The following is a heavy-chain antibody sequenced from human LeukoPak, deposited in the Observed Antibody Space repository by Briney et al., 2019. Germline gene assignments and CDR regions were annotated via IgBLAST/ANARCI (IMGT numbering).Heavy chain of an antibody. V-gene: IGHV6-1*01. CDR2: TYYRSKWYN. Sequence: SQTLSLTCAISGDSVSSNSATWNWIRQSPSRGLEWLGRTYYRSKWYNDYAVSVKSRITINPDTSKNQFSLQLNSVTPEDTAVYYCARSRGYSGNEYYFDYWGQGSLVTVSS. CDR3: ARSRGYSGNEYYFDY. J-gene: IGHJ4*02. CDR1: GDSVSSNSAT. D-gene: IGHD5-12*01.